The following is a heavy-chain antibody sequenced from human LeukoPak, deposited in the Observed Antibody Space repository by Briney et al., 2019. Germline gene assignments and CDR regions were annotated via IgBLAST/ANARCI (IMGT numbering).Heavy chain of an antibody. CDR2: IYSGGST. D-gene: IGHD1-26*01. Sequence: PGGSLRLSCAASGFTVSSNYMSWVRQAPGKGLEWVSVIYSGGSTYYADSVKGRFTISRDNPKNTLYLQMNSLRAEDTAVYYCARDIRGALYYYYMDVWGKGTTVTVSS. CDR1: GFTVSSNY. CDR3: ARDIRGALYYYYMDV. V-gene: IGHV3-66*02. J-gene: IGHJ6*03.